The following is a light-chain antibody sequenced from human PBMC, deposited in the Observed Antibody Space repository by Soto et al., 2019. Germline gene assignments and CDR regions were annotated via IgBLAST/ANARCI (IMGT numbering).Light chain of an antibody. CDR1: SSDVGGYNY. CDR2: EVS. J-gene: IGLJ2*01. V-gene: IGLV2-14*01. CDR3: SSITGSSTPVV. Sequence: QSALTQPASVSGSPGQSITISCTGTSSDVGGYNYVSWYQQHPGKAPKLMIYEVSHRPSGVSSRFSGSKSGNVASLTISGLQTEDEADYYCSSITGSSTPVVFGGGTKLTVL.